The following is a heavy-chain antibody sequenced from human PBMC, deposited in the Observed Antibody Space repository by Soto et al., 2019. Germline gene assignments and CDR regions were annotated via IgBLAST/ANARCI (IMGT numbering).Heavy chain of an antibody. Sequence: GGSLRLSCAASGFSFSQYAMQWVRQAPGKGLEWVADISFDGYITYYTNSVKGRFTISRDNDKGTVSLQMDSLTAEDTATYYCAKDDSAYRTYWSSFDHWGQGTLVTVSS. CDR3: AKDDSAYRTYWSSFDH. CDR1: GFSFSQYA. D-gene: IGHD2-8*02. V-gene: IGHV3-30*18. J-gene: IGHJ4*02. CDR2: ISFDGYIT.